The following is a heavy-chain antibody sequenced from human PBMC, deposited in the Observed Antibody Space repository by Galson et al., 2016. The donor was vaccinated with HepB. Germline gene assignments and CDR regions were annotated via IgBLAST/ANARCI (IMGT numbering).Heavy chain of an antibody. J-gene: IGHJ4*02. V-gene: IGHV4-59*01. D-gene: IGHD3-22*01. CDR2: IYYSGNT. CDR1: GGSITSYY. CDR3: ARAANYYDSGGYYKGAFDQ. Sequence: LSLTCIVSGGSITSYYWSWIRQPPGKGLEWIGFIYYSGNTNYKPSLKSRVSISVDTSKNQFSLKLSSVTAADTAVYYCARAANYYDSGGYYKGAFDQWGQGILVTVSS.